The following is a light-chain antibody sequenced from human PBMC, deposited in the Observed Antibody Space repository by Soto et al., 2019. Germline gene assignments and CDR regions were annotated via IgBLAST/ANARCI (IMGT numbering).Light chain of an antibody. J-gene: IGKJ1*01. Sequence: DIQMTQSPSSLSASVGDRVTITCRASQGISTYLVWYQQKPGTVPKLLIFAASTLQSGVPSRFSGSGSGTEFTLPISSLQPEDVATYYCQNYNGAPWTFGQGTKVEIK. V-gene: IGKV1-27*01. CDR2: AAS. CDR1: QGISTY. CDR3: QNYNGAPWT.